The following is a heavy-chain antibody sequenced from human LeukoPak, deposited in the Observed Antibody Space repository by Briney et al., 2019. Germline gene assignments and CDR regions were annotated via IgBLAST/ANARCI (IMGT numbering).Heavy chain of an antibody. V-gene: IGHV4-39*01. CDR2: VFYSGRD. CDR1: GGSIRNSLYY. J-gene: IGHJ4*02. D-gene: IGHD6-25*01. Sequence: NSSETLSLTCTVSGGSIRNSLYYWGWIRQPPGKGLEWVGSVFYSGRDYYKPSLKSRVSISADTSKNQFSLKVSSLTAADTAVYYCARQGIAAAGMFDNWGQGTLVTVSS. CDR3: ARQGIAAAGMFDN.